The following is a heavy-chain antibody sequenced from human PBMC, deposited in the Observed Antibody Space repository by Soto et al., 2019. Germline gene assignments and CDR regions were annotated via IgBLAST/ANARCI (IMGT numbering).Heavy chain of an antibody. CDR3: ARDPIEITGTTSGWFDP. Sequence: GGSLRLSCAASGFTFSDYYMSWIRQAPGKGLEWVSYISSSSYTNYADSVKGRFTISRDNAKNSLYLQMTSLRAEDTAVYYCARDPIEITGTTSGWFDPWGQGTLVTVSS. D-gene: IGHD1-7*01. CDR1: GFTFSDYY. J-gene: IGHJ5*02. V-gene: IGHV3-11*06. CDR2: ISSSSYT.